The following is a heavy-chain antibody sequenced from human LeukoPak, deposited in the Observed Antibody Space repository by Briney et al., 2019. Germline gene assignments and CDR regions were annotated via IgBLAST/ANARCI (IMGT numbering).Heavy chain of an antibody. J-gene: IGHJ4*02. CDR3: ASLMNGDYGYYFDY. Sequence: PSETLSLTCAVYGGSFSGYYWSWIRQPPGKGLEWIGEINHSGSTNYNPSLKSRVTISVDTSKNQFSLKLSSVTAADTAVYYCASLMNGDYGYYFDYWGQETLVTVSS. CDR2: INHSGST. CDR1: GGSFSGYY. V-gene: IGHV4-34*01. D-gene: IGHD4-17*01.